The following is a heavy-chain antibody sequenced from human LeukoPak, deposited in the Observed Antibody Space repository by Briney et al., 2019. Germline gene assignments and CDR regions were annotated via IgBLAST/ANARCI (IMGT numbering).Heavy chain of an antibody. V-gene: IGHV3-30*18. CDR1: GFTFSGYG. J-gene: IGHJ4*02. CDR2: ISYDGSNQ. CDR3: AKDGGERSGWSNPYFDY. D-gene: IGHD6-19*01. Sequence: PGGSLRLSCAASGFTFSGYGMHWVRQAPGKELEWVAVISYDGSNQYYADSVKGRFTISRDNSKNTLSLQMNSLRAEDTAVYYCAKDGGERSGWSNPYFDYWGQGTLVAVSS.